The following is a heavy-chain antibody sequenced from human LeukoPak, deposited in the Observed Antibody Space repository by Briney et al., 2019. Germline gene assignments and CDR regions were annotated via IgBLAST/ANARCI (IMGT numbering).Heavy chain of an antibody. V-gene: IGHV1-18*01. Sequence: ASVKVSCKASVYTFTSYGISWVRRAPGQGLEWMGWISTYNGHTNYARKVQGRVTMTTDTSTSTAYMELRSLRSDDTAVYYCAREGGRYCSGGSCYSSNGWYGGLNYWGQGTLVTVSS. CDR2: ISTYNGHT. J-gene: IGHJ4*02. D-gene: IGHD2-15*01. CDR3: AREGGRYCSGGSCYSSNGWYGGLNY. CDR1: VYTFTSYG.